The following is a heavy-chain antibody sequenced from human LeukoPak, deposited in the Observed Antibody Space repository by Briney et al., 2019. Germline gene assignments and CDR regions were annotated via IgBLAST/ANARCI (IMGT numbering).Heavy chain of an antibody. J-gene: IGHJ4*02. V-gene: IGHV3-30*02. CDR3: ARDHRAYCGGDCVDFDY. D-gene: IGHD2-21*02. Sequence: SGGSLRLSCAASRFTFSSYGMHWVRQAPGKGLEWVAFIRFDGSNKYYADSVKGRFTISRDNSKNTLYLQMNSLRAEDTAVYNCARDHRAYCGGDCVDFDYWGQGTLVTVSS. CDR1: RFTFSSYG. CDR2: IRFDGSNK.